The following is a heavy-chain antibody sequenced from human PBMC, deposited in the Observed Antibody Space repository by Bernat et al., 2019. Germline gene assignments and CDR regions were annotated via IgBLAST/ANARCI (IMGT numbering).Heavy chain of an antibody. J-gene: IGHJ4*02. CDR3: ARGALYYDYIWGSYRPTHFDY. CDR1: GFTFSSYS. Sequence: EVQLVESGGGLVQPGGSLRLSCAASGFTFSSYSMNWVRQAPGKGLEWVSYISSSSSTIYYADSVKGRFTISRDNAKNSLYLQMNSPRDEDTAVYYCARGALYYDYIWGSYRPTHFDYWGQGTLVTVSS. D-gene: IGHD3-16*02. V-gene: IGHV3-48*02. CDR2: ISSSSSTI.